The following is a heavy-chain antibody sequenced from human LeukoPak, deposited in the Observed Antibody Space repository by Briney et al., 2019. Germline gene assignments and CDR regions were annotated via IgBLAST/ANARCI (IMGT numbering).Heavy chain of an antibody. D-gene: IGHD3-10*01. CDR3: ARDGDYYGSGSCYFDF. CDR2: INHSGST. Sequence: SETLSLTCAVYGGSFSGYYWSWIRQPPGKGLEWLGEINHSGSTNYNPSLKSRVTISVDTSKNQFSLKLSSVTAADTAVYYCARDGDYYGSGSCYFDFWGQGSLVTVSS. V-gene: IGHV4-34*01. J-gene: IGHJ4*02. CDR1: GGSFSGYY.